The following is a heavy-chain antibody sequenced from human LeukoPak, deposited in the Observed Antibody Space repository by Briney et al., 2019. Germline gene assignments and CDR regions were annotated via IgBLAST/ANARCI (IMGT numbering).Heavy chain of an antibody. CDR2: IRSTANNYAT. CDR1: GFTFSASA. J-gene: IGHJ4*02. D-gene: IGHD3-22*01. CDR3: TRRGGGHYDSSGGDF. V-gene: IGHV3-73*01. Sequence: GGSLRLSCAASGFTFSASAIHWVRQASGKGLEWVGRIRSTANNYATAYGASLKGRFTISRDDSKNTAYLQMSSLETEDTAVYYCTRRGGGHYDSSGGDFWGQGTLVTVSS.